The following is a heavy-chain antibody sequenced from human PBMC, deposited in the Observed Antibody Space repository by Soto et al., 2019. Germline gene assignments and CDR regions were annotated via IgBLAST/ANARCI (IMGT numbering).Heavy chain of an antibody. Sequence: GGSLRLSCAASGFTFSSYSMNWVRQAPGKGLEWVSYISSSSTIYYADSVKGRFTISRDNAKNSLYLQMNSLRAEDTAVYYCARDFRIVVPAAMQPYYFDYWGQGTLVTVSS. CDR2: ISSSSTI. CDR1: GFTFSSYS. CDR3: ARDFRIVVPAAMQPYYFDY. D-gene: IGHD2-2*01. V-gene: IGHV3-48*01. J-gene: IGHJ4*02.